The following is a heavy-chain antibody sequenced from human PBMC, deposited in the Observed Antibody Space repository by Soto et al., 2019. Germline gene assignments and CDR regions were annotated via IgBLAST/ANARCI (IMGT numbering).Heavy chain of an antibody. J-gene: IGHJ3*02. CDR1: GYTFTSYG. Sequence: ASVKVSCKASGYTFTSYGISWVRQAPGQGLEWMGWISAYNGNTNYAQKLQGRVTMTTDTSTSTAYMELRSLRSDDTAVYYCAREEYGDPAGADAFDIWGQGTMVTVSS. CDR2: ISAYNGNT. D-gene: IGHD4-17*01. CDR3: AREEYGDPAGADAFDI. V-gene: IGHV1-18*01.